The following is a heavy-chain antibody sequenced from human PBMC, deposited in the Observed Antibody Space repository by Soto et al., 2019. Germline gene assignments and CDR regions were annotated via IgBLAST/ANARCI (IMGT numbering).Heavy chain of an antibody. J-gene: IGHJ3*01. V-gene: IGHV3-23*01. Sequence: GGSLRLSCAASGFTFSSYAMIWVRQAPGKGLEWVSAISGSGGSTYYADSVKGRFTISRDNSKNTLYLQMNSLRADDTAVYYCATWHEREHAYDVWGQGTTVTVSS. CDR1: GFTFSSYA. D-gene: IGHD1-1*01. CDR2: ISGSGGST. CDR3: ATWHEREHAYDV.